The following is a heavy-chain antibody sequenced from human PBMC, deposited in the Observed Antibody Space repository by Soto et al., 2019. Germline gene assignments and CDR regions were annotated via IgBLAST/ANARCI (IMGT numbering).Heavy chain of an antibody. V-gene: IGHV1-3*01. J-gene: IGHJ4*02. D-gene: IGHD6-13*01. CDR1: GYTFTSYA. Sequence: ASVKVSYKASGYTFTSYAMHWVRQAPGQRLEWMGWINAGNGNTKYSQKFQGRVTITRDTSASTAYMELSSLRSEDTAVYYCARVGAAAGPYYFDYWGQGTLVTVSS. CDR2: INAGNGNT. CDR3: ARVGAAAGPYYFDY.